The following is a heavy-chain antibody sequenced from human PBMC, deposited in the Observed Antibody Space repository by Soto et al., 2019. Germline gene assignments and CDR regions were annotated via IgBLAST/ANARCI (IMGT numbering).Heavy chain of an antibody. CDR1: GGSISSGGYY. CDR2: IYYSGST. V-gene: IGHV4-31*03. Sequence: PSETLSLTCTVSGGSISSGGYYWSWIRQHPGKGLEWIGYIYYSGSTYHNPSLKSRVTISVDTSKNQFSLKLSSVTAADTAVYYCARDHRKQPGPYYYYYGMDVWGQGTTVTVSS. J-gene: IGHJ6*02. D-gene: IGHD6-13*01. CDR3: ARDHRKQPGPYYYYYGMDV.